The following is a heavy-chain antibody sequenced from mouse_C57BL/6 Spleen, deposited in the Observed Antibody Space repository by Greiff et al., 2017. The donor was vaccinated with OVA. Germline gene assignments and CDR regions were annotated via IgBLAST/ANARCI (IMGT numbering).Heavy chain of an antibody. CDR1: GYTFTSYW. D-gene: IGHD1-1*01. Sequence: QVQLKESGAELAKPGASVKLSCKASGYTFTSYWMHWVKQRPGQGLEWIGYINPSSGYTKYNQKFKDKATLTADKSSSTAYMQLSSLTYEDSAVYYCARGDYGSSYAMDYWGQGTSVTVSS. V-gene: IGHV1-7*01. CDR2: INPSSGYT. CDR3: ARGDYGSSYAMDY. J-gene: IGHJ4*01.